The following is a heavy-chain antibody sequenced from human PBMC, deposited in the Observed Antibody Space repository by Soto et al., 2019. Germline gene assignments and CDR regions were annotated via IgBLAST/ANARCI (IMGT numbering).Heavy chain of an antibody. CDR1: GFNFNSHS. CDR3: ARVDTPTVRVGMDV. V-gene: IGHV3-23*01. Sequence: AGGSLRLSCAASGFNFNSHSMTWVRQAPGKGLEWVSTISANIISTYYADSVKGRFTISRDNSKNTLYLQMSSLRVEDTAVYHCARVDTPTVRVGMDVWGQGTTVTGSS. J-gene: IGHJ6*02. CDR2: ISANIIST. D-gene: IGHD2-15*01.